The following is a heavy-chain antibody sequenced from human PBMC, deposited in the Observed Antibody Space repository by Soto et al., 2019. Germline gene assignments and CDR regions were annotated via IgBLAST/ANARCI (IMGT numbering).Heavy chain of an antibody. D-gene: IGHD7-27*01. CDR3: AKDLGANTPPPTQAFDI. CDR1: GFTFSSYA. J-gene: IGHJ3*02. Sequence: GGSLRLSCAASGFTFSSYAMSWVRQAPGKGLEWVSAISGSGGSTYYADSVKGRFTISRDNSKNTLYLQMNSLRAEDTAVYYCAKDLGANTPPPTQAFDIWGQGAMVTVSS. V-gene: IGHV3-23*01. CDR2: ISGSGGST.